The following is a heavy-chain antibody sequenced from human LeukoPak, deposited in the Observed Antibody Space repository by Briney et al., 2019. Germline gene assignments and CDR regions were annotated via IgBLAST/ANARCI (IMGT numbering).Heavy chain of an antibody. Sequence: GGSLRLSCAASGFTFSSYSMNWVRQAPGKGLEWVSYISGSSNPIYYGDSVKGRFTISRDNAKNSLSLQMNSLRVEDTAVYYCARIGYYDSSGYYHYYYYMDVWGKGTTVTVSS. CDR1: GFTFSSYS. J-gene: IGHJ6*03. D-gene: IGHD3-22*01. V-gene: IGHV3-48*01. CDR2: ISGSSNPI. CDR3: ARIGYYDSSGYYHYYYYMDV.